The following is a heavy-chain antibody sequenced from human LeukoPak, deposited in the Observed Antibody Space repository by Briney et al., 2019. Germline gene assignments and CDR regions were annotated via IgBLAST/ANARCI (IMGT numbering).Heavy chain of an antibody. V-gene: IGHV1-69*13. Sequence: ASVKVSCKASGYTFTSYDINWVRQAPGQGLEWMGGIIPIFGTANYAQKFQGRVTITADESTSTAYMELSSLRPEDTAVYYCARRHYYDSSGYSFDYWGQGTLVTVSS. CDR3: ARRHYYDSSGYSFDY. CDR2: IIPIFGTA. CDR1: GYTFTSYD. J-gene: IGHJ4*02. D-gene: IGHD3-22*01.